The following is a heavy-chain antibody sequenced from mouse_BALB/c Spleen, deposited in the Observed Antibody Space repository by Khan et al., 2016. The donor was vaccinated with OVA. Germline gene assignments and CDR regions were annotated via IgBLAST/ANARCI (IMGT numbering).Heavy chain of an antibody. CDR2: ILPGSGST. D-gene: IGHD1-1*01. CDR3: SRVNSGSRYYFDN. V-gene: IGHV1-9*01. CDR1: GNTFSTYW. Sequence: QVQLKQSGADLMKPGASVKISCKVTGNTFSTYWIEWIKKRPGHGLEWIGEILPGSGSTNCNEKFKGKATFTADTSSNTAYMQLSSLTSEDSAVYYCSRVNSGSRYYFDNWGQGTTLTVSS. J-gene: IGHJ2*01.